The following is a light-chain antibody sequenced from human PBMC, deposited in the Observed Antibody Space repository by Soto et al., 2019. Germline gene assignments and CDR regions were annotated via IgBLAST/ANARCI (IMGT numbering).Light chain of an antibody. CDR1: QRISSS. V-gene: IGKV1-39*01. Sequence: IPMTPSPSALSASVGDRVTVTCRASQRISSSLAWYQQKPGQAPKLLIYSTSSVHSGVPSRFSGSGSGTDFTLTISSLQPEDFATYFCQQCYSAPRTFGGGTKVDIK. CDR3: QQCYSAPRT. CDR2: STS. J-gene: IGKJ4*01.